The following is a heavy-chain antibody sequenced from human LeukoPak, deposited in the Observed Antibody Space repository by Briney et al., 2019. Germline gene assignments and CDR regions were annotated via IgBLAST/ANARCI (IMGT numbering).Heavy chain of an antibody. Sequence: SETLSLTCTVSGGSISSYYWSWIRQPPGKGLEWIGYIYYSGSTNYNPSLKSRVNISVDTSKNQFSLKLSSVTAADTAVYYCARVSRSWSGYYPYYFDYWGQGTLVTVSS. D-gene: IGHD3-3*01. CDR3: ARVSRSWSGYYPYYFDY. V-gene: IGHV4-59*01. CDR1: GGSISSYY. J-gene: IGHJ4*02. CDR2: IYYSGST.